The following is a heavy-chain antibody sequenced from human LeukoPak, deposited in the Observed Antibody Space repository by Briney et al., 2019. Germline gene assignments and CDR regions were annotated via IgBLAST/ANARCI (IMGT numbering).Heavy chain of an antibody. CDR1: GYTFTSYG. Sequence: GASVKVSCKASGYTFTSYGISWVRQAPGQGLEWMGWINPNSGGTNYAQKFQGRVTMTRDTSISTAYMELSRLRSDDTAVYYCARPKRYNWNPIDYWGQGTLVTVSS. J-gene: IGHJ4*02. CDR2: INPNSGGT. D-gene: IGHD1-20*01. V-gene: IGHV1-2*02. CDR3: ARPKRYNWNPIDY.